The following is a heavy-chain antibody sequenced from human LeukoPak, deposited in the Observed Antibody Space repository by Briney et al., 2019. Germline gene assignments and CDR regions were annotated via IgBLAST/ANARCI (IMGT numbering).Heavy chain of an antibody. CDR3: ARVYYGSGSYFFDY. Sequence: SETLSLTCAVYGGSFSGYYWSWIRQPPGKGLEWIGEINHSGSTNYSPSLKSRVTISVDTSKNQFSPKLSSVTAADTAVYYCARVYYGSGSYFFDYWGQGTLVTVSS. V-gene: IGHV4-34*01. CDR2: INHSGST. J-gene: IGHJ4*02. CDR1: GGSFSGYY. D-gene: IGHD3-10*01.